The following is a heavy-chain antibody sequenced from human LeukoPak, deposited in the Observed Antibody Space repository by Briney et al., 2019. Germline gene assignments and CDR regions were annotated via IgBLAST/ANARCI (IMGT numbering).Heavy chain of an antibody. V-gene: IGHV1-18*01. D-gene: IGHD6-6*01. CDR1: VYTFTIYG. J-gene: IGHJ4*02. Sequence: ASVTVSFKSSVYTFTIYGIYWVWQRHGPGQELVGWISTDNGNINYAQKLQGRVTMTTDTSTSTGYMELRSLTSDDTAVYYCARPRGQPVEFDFWGQGTLVTVSS. CDR3: ARPRGQPVEFDF. CDR2: ISTDNGNI.